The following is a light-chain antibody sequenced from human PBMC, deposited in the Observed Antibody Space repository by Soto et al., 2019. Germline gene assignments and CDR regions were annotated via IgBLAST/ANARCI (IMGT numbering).Light chain of an antibody. CDR3: PQYSAYPFT. J-gene: IGKJ3*01. Sequence: DIQMTQSPSSLSASVGDRVTITCRASQDISNYVAWFQQKPGRPPKSLIYAASSLQSGVPSKFRGSGSGTDFTLTISSLQPEDFATYFCPQYSAYPFTFGPGTKVDIK. CDR2: AAS. CDR1: QDISNY. V-gene: IGKV1-16*02.